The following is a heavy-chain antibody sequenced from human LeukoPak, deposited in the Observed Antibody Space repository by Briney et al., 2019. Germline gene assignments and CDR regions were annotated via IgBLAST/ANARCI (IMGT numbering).Heavy chain of an antibody. V-gene: IGHV4-59*01. CDR3: ARGGWNKFDY. CDR1: GGSISTYY. Sequence: SETLSLTCTVSGGSISTYYWSWIRQPPGKGLEWIGYVYYSGSTNYNPSLKSRVTISADTSKNQFSLRLSSVTAADTAVYYCARGGWNKFDYWGQGTLVTVSS. D-gene: IGHD3-22*01. J-gene: IGHJ4*02. CDR2: VYYSGST.